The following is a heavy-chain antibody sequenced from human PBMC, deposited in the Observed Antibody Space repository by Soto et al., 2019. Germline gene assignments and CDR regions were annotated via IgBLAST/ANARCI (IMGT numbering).Heavy chain of an antibody. CDR3: ARDTYYDILTGYSSIDY. J-gene: IGHJ4*02. CDR2: INAGNGNT. Sequence: VKVSCKASGYTFSNYGIHWVRQAPGQRLEWMGLINAGNGNTKYSQKFQGRVTMTRDTSTSTVYMELSSLRSEDTAVYYCARDTYYDILTGYSSIDYWGQGTLVTVSS. V-gene: IGHV1-3*01. D-gene: IGHD3-9*01. CDR1: GYTFSNYG.